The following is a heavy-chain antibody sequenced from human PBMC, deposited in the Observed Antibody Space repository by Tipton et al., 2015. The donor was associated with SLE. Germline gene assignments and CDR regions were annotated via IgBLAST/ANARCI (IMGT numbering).Heavy chain of an antibody. CDR3: ARGVLISGTTRYLDF. CDR2: VSYDGDTK. J-gene: IGHJ4*02. CDR1: GFTFRSYS. V-gene: IGHV3-30*04. Sequence: SLRLSCVASGFTFRSYSMNWVRQAPGKGLEWLAIVSYDGDTKFYADSVKGRFTISRDNSKNTLYLQMNSLRAEDTAMYSCARGVLISGTTRYLDFWGQGTLVTVSS. D-gene: IGHD1-7*01.